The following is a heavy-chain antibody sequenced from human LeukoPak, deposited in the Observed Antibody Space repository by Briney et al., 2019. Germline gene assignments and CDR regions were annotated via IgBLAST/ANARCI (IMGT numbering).Heavy chain of an antibody. CDR2: IRYDGSNK. D-gene: IGHD5-18*01. V-gene: IGHV3-30*02. CDR3: ARESDTAMVDFDY. J-gene: IGHJ4*02. Sequence: GGSLRLSCAASGFTFTNYGMHWVRQAPGKGLEWVAFIRYDGSNKYYADSVKGRFTISRDNSKNTLYLQMNSLRAEDTAVYYCARESDTAMVDFDYWGQGTLVTVSS. CDR1: GFTFTNYG.